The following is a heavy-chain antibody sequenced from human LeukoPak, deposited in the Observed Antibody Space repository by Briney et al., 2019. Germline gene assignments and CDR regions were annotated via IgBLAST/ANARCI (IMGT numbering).Heavy chain of an antibody. D-gene: IGHD1-1*01. CDR3: ARVGHTRGLGY. V-gene: IGHV4-39*07. CDR2: IYYSGST. J-gene: IGHJ4*02. Sequence: SETLSLTCTVSGGSISSSSYYWGWIRQPPGKGLEWIGSIYYSGSTYYNPSLKSRVTISVDTSKNQFSLKLSSVTAADTAVYYCARVGHTRGLGYWGQGTLVTVSS. CDR1: GGSISSSSYY.